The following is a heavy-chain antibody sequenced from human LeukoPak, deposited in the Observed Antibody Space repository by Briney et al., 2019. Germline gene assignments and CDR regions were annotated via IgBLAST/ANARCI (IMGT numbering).Heavy chain of an antibody. Sequence: GGSLTLSCAASGFTFSSYGMHWVRQAPGKGLEWVAVISYDGSNKYYADSVKGRFTISRDNSKNTLYLQMDSLRAEDTAVYYWAKEGIAIIRDDFDIWGQGTMVTVSS. J-gene: IGHJ3*02. V-gene: IGHV3-30*18. CDR1: GFTFSSYG. CDR2: ISYDGSNK. D-gene: IGHD6-13*01. CDR3: AKEGIAIIRDDFDI.